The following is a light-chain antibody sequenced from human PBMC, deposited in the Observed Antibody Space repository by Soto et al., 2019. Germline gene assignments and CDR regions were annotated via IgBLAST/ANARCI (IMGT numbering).Light chain of an antibody. Sequence: EIVLTQSPGTLSLSPGERATLSCRASQSVSSSYLAWYQQKPGQAPRLLIYGASSRAPGIPDRFRGSGSGTDFTLTISRLEPEDFAVYYGQQYGSSPWTFGQGTKVDIK. CDR2: GAS. V-gene: IGKV3-20*01. CDR1: QSVSSSY. J-gene: IGKJ1*01. CDR3: QQYGSSPWT.